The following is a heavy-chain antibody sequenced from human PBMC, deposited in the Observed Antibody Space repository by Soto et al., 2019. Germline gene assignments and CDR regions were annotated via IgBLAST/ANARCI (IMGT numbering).Heavy chain of an antibody. Sequence: SETLSLTCTVSGGSISSYYWSWIRQPPGKGLEWIGYIYYSGSTNYNPSLKSRVTISVDTSKNQFSLKLSSVTAADTAVYYCASSQGWRDGYIGYWGQGTLVTV. CDR2: IYYSGST. J-gene: IGHJ4*02. D-gene: IGHD5-12*01. CDR1: GGSISSYY. V-gene: IGHV4-59*01. CDR3: ASSQGWRDGYIGY.